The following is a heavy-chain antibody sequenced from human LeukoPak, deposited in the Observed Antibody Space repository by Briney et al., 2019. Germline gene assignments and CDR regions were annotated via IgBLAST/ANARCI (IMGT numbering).Heavy chain of an antibody. Sequence: GSLRPLCAASGITFRTHSMCWVRPAPGKGLEWVSSISSDSTYIYYLDSVKGRFTVSRDNAKHSLHLYMNSLRAEDTAVYYCARVAFGPHAMDVWGKGTTVTVSS. D-gene: IGHD3-10*01. J-gene: IGHJ6*04. CDR1: GITFRTHS. V-gene: IGHV3-21*01. CDR2: ISSDSTYI. CDR3: ARVAFGPHAMDV.